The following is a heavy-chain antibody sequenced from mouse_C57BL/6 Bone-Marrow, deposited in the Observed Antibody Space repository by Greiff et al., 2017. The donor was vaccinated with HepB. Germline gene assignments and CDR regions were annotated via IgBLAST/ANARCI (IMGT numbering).Heavy chain of an antibody. CDR1: GYTFTSYW. J-gene: IGHJ2*01. Sequence: VQLQQPGAELVRPGTSVKLSCKASGYTFTSYWMHWVKQRPGQGLEWIGVIDPSDSYTNYNQKFKGKATLTVDTSSSTAYMQLSSLTSEDSAVYYCARGRAYYSNYGDYWGQGTTLTVSS. CDR2: IDPSDSYT. D-gene: IGHD2-5*01. CDR3: ARGRAYYSNYGDY. V-gene: IGHV1-59*01.